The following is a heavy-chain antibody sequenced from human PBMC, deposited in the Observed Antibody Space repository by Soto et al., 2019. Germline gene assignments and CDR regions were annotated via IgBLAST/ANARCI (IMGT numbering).Heavy chain of an antibody. D-gene: IGHD3-9*01. Sequence: LSLTFTVSGXSIGGFYWSWIRQSPGKGLEWIGYIYYSGATKYNPTLESRVTISADTSKNQLSLRLSSVTAADTAVYYCARVRERLQYFDWFYHFDYWGQGALVTVSS. V-gene: IGHV4-59*01. CDR2: IYYSGAT. CDR1: GXSIGGFY. J-gene: IGHJ4*02. CDR3: ARVRERLQYFDWFYHFDY.